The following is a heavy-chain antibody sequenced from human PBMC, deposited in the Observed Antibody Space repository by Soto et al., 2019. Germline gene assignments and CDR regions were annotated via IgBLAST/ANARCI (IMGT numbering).Heavy chain of an antibody. V-gene: IGHV1-2*02. Sequence: ASVKVSCKPSGYTFTGYYVHWVRQAPGQGLEWMGWINPNTGGTNSAQRFQGRVTMTRDTSISTAYMELSSLRSEDTAVYYCARVGIAAAGTPWGQGTLDTVSS. J-gene: IGHJ5*02. D-gene: IGHD6-13*01. CDR3: ARVGIAAAGTP. CDR1: GYTFTGYY. CDR2: INPNTGGT.